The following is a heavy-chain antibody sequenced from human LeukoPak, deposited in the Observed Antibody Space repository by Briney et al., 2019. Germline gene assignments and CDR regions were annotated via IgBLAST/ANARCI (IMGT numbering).Heavy chain of an antibody. CDR3: AGTSLPWIQPAEYYFDY. V-gene: IGHV4-39*07. D-gene: IGHD5-18*01. J-gene: IGHJ4*02. Sequence: PSETLSLTCTVSDGSISSSSYFWGWIRQPPGKGLEWIGSIYYSGSTYYNPSLKSRVTMSVDTSKNQFSLKLSSVTAADTAVYYCAGTSLPWIQPAEYYFDYWGQGTLVTVSS. CDR2: IYYSGST. CDR1: DGSISSSSYF.